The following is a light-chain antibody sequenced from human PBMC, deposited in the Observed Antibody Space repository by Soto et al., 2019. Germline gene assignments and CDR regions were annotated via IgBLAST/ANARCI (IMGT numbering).Light chain of an antibody. CDR2: KAY. V-gene: IGKV1-5*03. J-gene: IGKJ3*01. CDR3: HQYNSDLGIT. CDR1: KSISTW. Sequence: DIQMTQSPYTLSASVGDRVTITCRASKSISTWLAWYQQKPGKAPKLLIYKAYSLGSGVPSRFNGSGSWTEVTLTISSLQPDDSATYYCHQYNSDLGITFGPGTKVDIK.